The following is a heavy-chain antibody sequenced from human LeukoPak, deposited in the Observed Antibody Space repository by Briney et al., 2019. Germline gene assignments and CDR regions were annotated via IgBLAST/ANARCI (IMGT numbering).Heavy chain of an antibody. CDR1: GFTFSSYW. V-gene: IGHV3-74*01. J-gene: IGHJ3*02. CDR3: ARVGGMVQGVGDAFGI. CDR2: INSDGSST. Sequence: PGGSLRPSCAASGFTFSSYWMHWVRQAPGKGLVWVSRINSDGSSTSYADSVKGRFTISRDNAKNTLYLQMNSLRAEDTAVYYCARVGGMVQGVGDAFGIWGQGTMVTVSS. D-gene: IGHD3-10*01.